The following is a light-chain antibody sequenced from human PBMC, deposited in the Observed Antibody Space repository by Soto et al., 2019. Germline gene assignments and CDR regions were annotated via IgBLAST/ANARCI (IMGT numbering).Light chain of an antibody. J-gene: IGLJ1*01. V-gene: IGLV2-14*01. CDR1: SSDVGGYNY. Sequence: QSALTQPASMSGTPGQSITISCTGTSSDVGGYNYVSWYQQHPGKAPKLIIYEVSNRPSGVPNRFSGSKSGNTASLTISGLQAEDEADYYCNSYTSKSTGVFGTGTKVTVL. CDR3: NSYTSKSTGV. CDR2: EVS.